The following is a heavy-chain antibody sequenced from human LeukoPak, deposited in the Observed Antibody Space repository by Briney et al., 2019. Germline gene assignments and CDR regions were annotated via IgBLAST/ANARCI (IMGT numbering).Heavy chain of an antibody. CDR3: ARQTGSGLFILP. Sequence: SEALSLTCTVSGGSISSSSYYWGWIRQPPGKGLEWIGSIYYSGSTYYNPSLKSQVSISIDTSKNQFSLRLTSVTAADTAVYYCARQTGSGLFILPGGQGTLVTVSS. V-gene: IGHV4-39*01. CDR2: IYYSGST. CDR1: GGSISSSSYY. J-gene: IGHJ4*02. D-gene: IGHD3/OR15-3a*01.